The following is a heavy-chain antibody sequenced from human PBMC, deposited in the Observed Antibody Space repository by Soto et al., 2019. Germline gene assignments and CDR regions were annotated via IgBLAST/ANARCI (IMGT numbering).Heavy chain of an antibody. V-gene: IGHV3-9*01. Sequence: SLRLSCSASGFTFDDYAMHWVRQVPGKGLEWVSGINWNSGSIGYGDSVKGRFAISRDNAKNSLHLQMNSLSAEDTAFYYCVKDESINWYSGHFRHWGQGTLVTVSS. J-gene: IGHJ1*01. CDR2: INWNSGSI. D-gene: IGHD6-13*01. CDR3: VKDESINWYSGHFRH. CDR1: GFTFDDYA.